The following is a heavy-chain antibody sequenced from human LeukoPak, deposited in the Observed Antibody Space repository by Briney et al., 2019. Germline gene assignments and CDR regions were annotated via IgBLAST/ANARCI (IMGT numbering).Heavy chain of an antibody. CDR3: ARGPPQYYYDSSGYSRDFDY. Sequence: GGSLRLSCAASGFTFSSYWMHWVRQAPGKGLVWVSRINSDGSSTSYADSVKGRFTISRDNAKNTLYLQMNSLRAEDTAVYYCARGPPQYYYDSSGYSRDFDYWGQGTLVTVFS. CDR1: GFTFSSYW. V-gene: IGHV3-74*01. D-gene: IGHD3-22*01. J-gene: IGHJ4*02. CDR2: INSDGSST.